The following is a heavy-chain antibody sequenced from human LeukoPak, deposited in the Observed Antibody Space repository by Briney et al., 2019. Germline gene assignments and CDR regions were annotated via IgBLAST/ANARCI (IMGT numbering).Heavy chain of an antibody. J-gene: IGHJ6*02. Sequence: GGSLRLSCAASGFTVSSNYMSWIRRAPGKGLEWVSVIYSGGSTYYADSVKGRFTISRDNSKNTLYLQMNSLRAEDTAVYYCASSTPYYHYGMDVWGQGTTVTVSS. CDR2: IYSGGST. CDR3: ASSTPYYHYGMDV. V-gene: IGHV3-66*01. CDR1: GFTVSSNY.